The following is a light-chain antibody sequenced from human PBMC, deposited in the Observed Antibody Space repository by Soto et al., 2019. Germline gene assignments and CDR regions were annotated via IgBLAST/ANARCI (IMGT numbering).Light chain of an antibody. CDR2: SNN. V-gene: IGLV1-44*01. CDR3: AAWKDSMNGYV. J-gene: IGLJ1*01. CDR1: SSNIGSNT. Sequence: QSVLTQPPSASGTPGQRVTISCSGSSSNIGSNTVNWYQQLPGTAPKLLIYSNNQRPSGVPDRFSGSKFGTSASLAISGPQSEDEGDCCCAAWKDSMNGYVFGTGTKVTV.